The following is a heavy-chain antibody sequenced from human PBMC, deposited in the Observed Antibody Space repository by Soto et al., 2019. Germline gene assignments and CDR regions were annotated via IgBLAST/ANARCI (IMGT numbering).Heavy chain of an antibody. Sequence: GGSLRLSCVASGFTFDSYAMNWIRQAPGKGLEWVSVISGGGTSTYYADSVKGRFTVSRDNSKNTMYLQMNRLSAEDTGVYYCATAEVDYWGPGTLVTVSS. J-gene: IGHJ4*02. CDR1: GFTFDSYA. CDR2: ISGGGTST. CDR3: ATAEVDY. V-gene: IGHV3-23*01.